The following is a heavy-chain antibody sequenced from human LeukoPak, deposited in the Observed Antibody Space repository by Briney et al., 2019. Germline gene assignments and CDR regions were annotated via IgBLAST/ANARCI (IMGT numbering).Heavy chain of an antibody. CDR2: INTNTGNP. CDR3: ARGPVIVVVPAAMSL. Sequence: ASVKVSCKASGYTFTSYAMNWVRQAPGQGLEWMGWINTNTGNPTYAQGFTGRFVFSLDTSVTTAYLQFNSLKAEDTAVYYCARGPVIVVVPAAMSLWGQGTLVTVSS. CDR1: GYTFTSYA. J-gene: IGHJ4*02. D-gene: IGHD2-2*01. V-gene: IGHV7-4-1*02.